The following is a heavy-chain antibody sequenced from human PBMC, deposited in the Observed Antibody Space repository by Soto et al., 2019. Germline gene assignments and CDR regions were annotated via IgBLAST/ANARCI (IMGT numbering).Heavy chain of an antibody. CDR3: ARLAIDSSGGAFDI. Sequence: GASLTIAGEGSGYKVSISCIGCVRQMPGKGLEWMEIIYPGDSDTRYSPSFQGQVTISADKSISTAYLQWSSLKASDTAMYYCARLAIDSSGGAFDIWGQGTMVTVSS. D-gene: IGHD3-22*01. CDR1: GYKVSISC. V-gene: IGHV5-51*01. J-gene: IGHJ3*02. CDR2: IYPGDSDT.